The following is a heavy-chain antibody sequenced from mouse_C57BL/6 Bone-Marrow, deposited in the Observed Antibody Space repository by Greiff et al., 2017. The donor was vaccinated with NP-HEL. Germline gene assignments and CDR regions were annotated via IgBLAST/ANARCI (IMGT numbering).Heavy chain of an antibody. D-gene: IGHD2-2*01. V-gene: IGHV1-5*01. CDR3: TRPSMVAYAMDY. J-gene: IGHJ4*01. CDR1: GYTFTSYW. Sequence: VQLQQSGTVLARPGASVKMSCKTSGYTFTSYWMHWVKQRPGQGLEWIGAIYPGNSDTSYNQKFKGKAKLTAVTSASTAYMELSSLTNEDSAVYYCTRPSMVAYAMDYWGQGTSVTVSS. CDR2: IYPGNSDT.